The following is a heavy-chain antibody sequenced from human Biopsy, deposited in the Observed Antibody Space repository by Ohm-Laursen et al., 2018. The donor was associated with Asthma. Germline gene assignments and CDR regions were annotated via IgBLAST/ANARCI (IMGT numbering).Heavy chain of an antibody. D-gene: IGHD3-10*01. CDR2: NSVYNGNT. J-gene: IGHJ6*02. V-gene: IGHV1-18*01. Sequence: GGSVKVSCKPSGYTFNSAGITWVRQAPGQGLEWMGWNSVYNGNTKVAQKLQDRVTMITDTSTSTAYMELRGLRSDDTAVYFCARAVDYSHYYGIDVWGQGTTVTVS. CDR1: GYTFNSAG. CDR3: ARAVDYSHYYGIDV.